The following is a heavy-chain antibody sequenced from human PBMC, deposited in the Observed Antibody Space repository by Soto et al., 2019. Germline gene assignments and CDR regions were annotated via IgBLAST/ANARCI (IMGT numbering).Heavy chain of an antibody. Sequence: SETLSLTCTVSGVSISSNSYYWDWIRQPPGKGLEWIGSMYYSGATYHNPSLQSRVTISVDTSKNQFSLHLSSVTAADTAVYYCARHAAYDSVWGKSAGCDYWGQGTLVSVS. CDR1: GVSISSNSYY. CDR3: ARHAAYDSVWGKSAGCDY. J-gene: IGHJ4*02. CDR2: MYYSGAT. V-gene: IGHV4-39*01. D-gene: IGHD3-16*01.